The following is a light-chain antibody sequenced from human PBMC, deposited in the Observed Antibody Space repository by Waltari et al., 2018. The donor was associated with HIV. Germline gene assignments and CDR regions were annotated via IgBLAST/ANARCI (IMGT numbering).Light chain of an antibody. CDR3: SSYAGSDSPYV. CDR1: SSDVGCYNY. J-gene: IGLJ1*01. V-gene: IGLV2-8*01. CDR2: EAT. Sequence: QSALTQPPSASGSPGQSVTIFCTGNSSDVGCYNYVPWYQQHPAKAPKLIICEATKRPSGFPVRFSVSKSGNTASLTVSGLQAEDEADYYCSSYAGSDSPYVFGSGTTVTVL.